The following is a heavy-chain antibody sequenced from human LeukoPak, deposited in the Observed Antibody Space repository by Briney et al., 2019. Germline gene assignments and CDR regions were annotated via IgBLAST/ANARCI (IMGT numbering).Heavy chain of an antibody. V-gene: IGHV3-23*01. Sequence: GGSLRLSCAASGFVFSSHAMNWVRQAPGKGLEWVSSLTGSGDNTYYADSVRGRFTVSRDNSKKTLYLQMNSLRAEDTAIYFCAKDRNIISTSYDYWGQGTLVTVSS. CDR1: GFVFSSHA. J-gene: IGHJ4*02. D-gene: IGHD3-22*01. CDR2: LTGSGDNT. CDR3: AKDRNIISTSYDY.